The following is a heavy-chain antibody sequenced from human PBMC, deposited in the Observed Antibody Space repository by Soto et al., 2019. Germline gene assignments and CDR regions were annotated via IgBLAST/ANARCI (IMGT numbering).Heavy chain of an antibody. J-gene: IGHJ4*02. Sequence: GGSLRLSCAPSGFTFSSYAMHWVRQAPGKGLEWVAVISYDGSNKYYAESVKGRFTISRDNSKNTLYLQMNRLRAEDTAVYYCARAITMIVVVIPPLDYWGQGTLVTVSS. V-gene: IGHV3-30*03. CDR2: ISYDGSNK. CDR1: GFTFSSYA. CDR3: ARAITMIVVVIPPLDY. D-gene: IGHD3-22*01.